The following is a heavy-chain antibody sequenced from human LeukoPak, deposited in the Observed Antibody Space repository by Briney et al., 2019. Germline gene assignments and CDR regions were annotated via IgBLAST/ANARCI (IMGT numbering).Heavy chain of an antibody. Sequence: GGSLRLSCAASGFTFSNYWMGWVRQAPGKRPEWVANMNIDGSEKYYADSVKGRFSISRDNARNSVYLQMASLRVEDTAVYYCARDPVEWELLLDYWGQGTLVSVSS. J-gene: IGHJ4*02. CDR1: GFTFSNYW. V-gene: IGHV3-7*01. CDR2: MNIDGSEK. D-gene: IGHD1-26*01. CDR3: ARDPVEWELLLDY.